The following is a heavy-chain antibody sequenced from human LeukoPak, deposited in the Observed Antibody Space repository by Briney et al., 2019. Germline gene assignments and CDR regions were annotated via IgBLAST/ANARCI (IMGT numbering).Heavy chain of an antibody. D-gene: IGHD2-15*01. CDR1: GGSISSYY. V-gene: IGHV4-4*07. Sequence: SETLSLTCTVSGGSISSYYWSWIRQPAGKGLEWIGRIYTSGSTNYNPSLKSRVTISVDTSKNQFSLKLSSVTAADTAVYYCARLTEFGYCSGGSCYSYYYYGMDVWGQGTTVTVSS. J-gene: IGHJ6*02. CDR3: ARLTEFGYCSGGSCYSYYYYGMDV. CDR2: IYTSGST.